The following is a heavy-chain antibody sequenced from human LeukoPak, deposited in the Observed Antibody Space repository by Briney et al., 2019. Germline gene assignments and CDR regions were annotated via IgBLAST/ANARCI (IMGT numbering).Heavy chain of an antibody. CDR2: ISSSGSTI. CDR3: AREGSRRDGYKSPLIDY. D-gene: IGHD5-24*01. J-gene: IGHJ4*02. CDR1: GFTFSNAW. Sequence: PGGSLRLSCAASGFTFSNAWMSWVRQAPGKGLEWVSYISSSGSTIYYADSVKGRFTISRDNAKNSLYLQMNSLRAEDTAVYYCAREGSRRDGYKSPLIDYWGQGTLVTVSS. V-gene: IGHV3-11*01.